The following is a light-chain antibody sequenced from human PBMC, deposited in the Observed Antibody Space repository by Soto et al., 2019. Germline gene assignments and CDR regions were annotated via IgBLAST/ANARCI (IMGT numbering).Light chain of an antibody. CDR3: QQSYRSPYT. Sequence: DIQMTQSPSSLSASVGDSVTDTCRASQSVVTYLNWYQQKPGKAPELLIYGASSLQSGVPSRFSGSGSRSDFTLTIKGLQPEDFATYYCQQSYRSPYTFGQGTKVDIK. CDR1: QSVVTY. J-gene: IGKJ2*01. V-gene: IGKV1-39*01. CDR2: GAS.